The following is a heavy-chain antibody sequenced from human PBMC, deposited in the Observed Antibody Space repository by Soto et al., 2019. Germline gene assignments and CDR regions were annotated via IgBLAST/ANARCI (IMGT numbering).Heavy chain of an antibody. CDR1: GDSVSSINAS. V-gene: IGHV6-1*01. CDR3: VRGYSSSFDY. D-gene: IGHD2-15*01. J-gene: IGHJ4*02. Sequence: PSQTLSLTCAISGDSVSSINASWNWIRQSPSRGLEWLGRTYYRSKWTNDYAVSVKSRITINPDTSKNQFSLQLSSVTPEDTAMYYCVRGYSSSFDYWGQGTLVTVSS. CDR2: TYYRSKWTN.